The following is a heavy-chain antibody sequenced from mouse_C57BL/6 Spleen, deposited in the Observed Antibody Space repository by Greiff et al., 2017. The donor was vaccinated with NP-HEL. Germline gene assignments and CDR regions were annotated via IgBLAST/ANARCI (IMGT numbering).Heavy chain of an antibody. D-gene: IGHD2-4*01. V-gene: IGHV1-52*01. Sequence: QVQLQQPGAELVRPGSSVKLSCKASGYTFTSYWMHWVKQRPIQGLEWIGNIDPSDSETPYNQKFKDKATLTVDKSSSPAYMQLSSLTSEDSAVYYSARGDYHHGFAYWGQGTLVTVSA. CDR2: IDPSDSET. CDR3: ARGDYHHGFAY. J-gene: IGHJ3*01. CDR1: GYTFTSYW.